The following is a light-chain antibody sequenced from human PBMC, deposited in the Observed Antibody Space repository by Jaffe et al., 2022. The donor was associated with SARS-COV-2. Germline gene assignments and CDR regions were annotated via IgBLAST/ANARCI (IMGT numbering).Light chain of an antibody. CDR1: SSDVGGYTY. CDR3: SSNAGSSGFGVV. Sequence: QSALTQPRSVSGSPGQSVTISCTGTSSDVGGYTYVSWYQQYPGKAPKLMIYDVSKRPSGVPDRFSGSKSGTTASLTISGLQGEDEADYYCSSNAGSSGFGVVFGGGTKLTVL. CDR2: DVS. J-gene: IGLJ2*01. V-gene: IGLV2-11*01.